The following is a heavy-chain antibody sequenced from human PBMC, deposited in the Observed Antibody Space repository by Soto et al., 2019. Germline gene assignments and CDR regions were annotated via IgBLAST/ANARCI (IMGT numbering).Heavy chain of an antibody. CDR2: ISAYNGNT. D-gene: IGHD6-19*01. V-gene: IGHV1-18*01. J-gene: IGHJ3*02. CDR1: GYTFTSYG. Sequence: ASVTVSCKASGYTFTSYGISWVRQAPGQGLEWMGWISAYNGNTNYAQKLQGRVTMTTDTSTSTAYMELRSLRSDDTAVYYCARAIAVEPAGDAFDIWGQGTMVTVSS. CDR3: ARAIAVEPAGDAFDI.